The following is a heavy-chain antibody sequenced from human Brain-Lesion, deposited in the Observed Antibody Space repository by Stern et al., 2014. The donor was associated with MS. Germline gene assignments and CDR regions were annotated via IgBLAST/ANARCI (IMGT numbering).Heavy chain of an antibody. D-gene: IGHD3-22*01. J-gene: IGHJ4*02. V-gene: IGHV3-30*18. CDR3: AKDRQWLTYFFDY. Sequence: VQLEESGGGVVQPGRPLRLSCAASGFTFSSFGMHWVRQAPGKGLEWVAVISYDGSNKYYADSVKGRFTISRDNSKNTLYMQMNSLRAEDTAVYYCAKDRQWLTYFFDYWGQGSLVTVSS. CDR2: ISYDGSNK. CDR1: GFTFSSFG.